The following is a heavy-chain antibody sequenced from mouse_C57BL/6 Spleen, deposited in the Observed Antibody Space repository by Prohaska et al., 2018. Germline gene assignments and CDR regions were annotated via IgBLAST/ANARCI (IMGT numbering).Heavy chain of an antibody. J-gene: IGHJ4*01. CDR1: GFTFSNYW. V-gene: IGHV6-3*01. Sequence: EVKLEESGGGLVQPGGSMKLSCVASGFTFSNYWMNWVRQSPEKGLEWVAQIRLKSDNYATHYAESVKGRFTISRDDSKSSVYLQMNNLRAEDTGIYYRTEIYYGNGYAMDYWGQGTSVTVSS. CDR3: TEIYYGNGYAMDY. CDR2: IRLKSDNYAT. D-gene: IGHD2-1*01.